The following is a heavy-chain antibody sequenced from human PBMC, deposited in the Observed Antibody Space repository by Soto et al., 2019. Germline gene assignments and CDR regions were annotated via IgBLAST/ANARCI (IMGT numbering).Heavy chain of an antibody. D-gene: IGHD3-3*01. J-gene: IGHJ5*02. V-gene: IGHV4-4*02. CDR2: IYHSGST. CDR1: SGSISSSNW. CDR3: ARVEKPYYDFWSGYSRESWFDP. Sequence: QVQLQESGPGLVKPSGTLSLTCAVSSGSISSSNWWSWVRQPPGKGLEWIGEIYHSGSTNYNPSLKSRVTISVDTSKDQCSLKLSSGTAADTAVYYCARVEKPYYDFWSGYSRESWFDPWGQGTLVTVSS.